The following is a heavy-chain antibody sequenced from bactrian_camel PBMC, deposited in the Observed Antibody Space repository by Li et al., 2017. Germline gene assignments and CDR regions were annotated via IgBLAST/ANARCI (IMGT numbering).Heavy chain of an antibody. J-gene: IGHJ4*01. V-gene: IGHV3S53*01. D-gene: IGHD1*01. CDR1: GGAYSEHY. CDR2: IAIDGST. Sequence: VQLVESGGGSVQDGGSLRLSCAASGGAYSEHYLAWFRQAPGKEREGVATIAIDGSTTYADSVKGRFTISSDNAKNTLYLQMNSLKPEDSAMYYCSASLRCASCSRGLCRECQLASIGQGTQVTVS.